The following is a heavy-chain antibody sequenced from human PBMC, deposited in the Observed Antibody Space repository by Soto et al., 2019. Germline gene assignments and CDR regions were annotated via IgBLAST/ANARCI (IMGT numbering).Heavy chain of an antibody. CDR1: GYTFTSYA. J-gene: IGHJ3*02. D-gene: IGHD6-13*01. Sequence: QVPLVQSGAEVKKPGASVKVSCKASGYTFTSYAMHWVRQAPGQRLEWMGWINAGNGNTKYSQKFQGRVTITRDTSASTAYMELSSLRSEDTAVYYCARDGEYSSSWYRGAFDIWGQGTMVTVSS. CDR2: INAGNGNT. V-gene: IGHV1-3*01. CDR3: ARDGEYSSSWYRGAFDI.